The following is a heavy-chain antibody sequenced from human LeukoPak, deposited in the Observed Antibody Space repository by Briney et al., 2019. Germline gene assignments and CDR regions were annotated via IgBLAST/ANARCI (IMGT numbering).Heavy chain of an antibody. CDR2: IYPGDSET. D-gene: IGHD6-6*01. V-gene: IGHV5-51*01. CDR1: GYSFPNFW. J-gene: IGHJ5*02. CDR3: ARRSSSLSRWFDP. Sequence: GESLKISCKGSGYSFPNFWIGWVRQMHGKGLEWIGIIYPGDSETRYSPSFQGQVTISVDKSISTAYLQWSSLRASDTAMYYCARRSSSLSRWFDPWGQGTLVTVSS.